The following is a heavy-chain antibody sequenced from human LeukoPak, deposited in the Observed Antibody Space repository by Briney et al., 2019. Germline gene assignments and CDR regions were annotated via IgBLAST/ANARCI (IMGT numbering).Heavy chain of an antibody. CDR1: GESFSAYY. V-gene: IGHV4-34*01. CDR2: INHSGST. D-gene: IGHD5-18*01. J-gene: IGHJ2*01. CDR3: ARTGKYSNWYFDL. Sequence: PSETLSLTCAVYGESFSAYYWSWIRQPPGKGLEWIGEINHSGSTNYNPSLKSRVTISVDTSKNQFSLKLSSVTAADTAVYYCARTGKYSNWYFDLWGRGTLVTVSS.